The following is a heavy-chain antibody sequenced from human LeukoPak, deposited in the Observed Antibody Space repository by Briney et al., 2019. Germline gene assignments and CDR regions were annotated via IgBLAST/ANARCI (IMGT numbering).Heavy chain of an antibody. CDR3: ARVRYSSGWAPFDY. CDR1: GFTFDDYG. CDR2: ISSSGNTL. Sequence: GGSLRLSCAASGFTFDDYGMNWVRQAPGKGLEWVSYISSSGNTLYYADSVKGRFTISRDNAKNSLYLQMNSLRAEDTAVYYCARVRYSSGWAPFDYWGQGTLVTVSS. J-gene: IGHJ4*02. V-gene: IGHV3-48*03. D-gene: IGHD6-19*01.